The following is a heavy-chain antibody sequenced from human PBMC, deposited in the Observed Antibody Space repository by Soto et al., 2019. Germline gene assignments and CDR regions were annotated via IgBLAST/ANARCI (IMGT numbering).Heavy chain of an antibody. CDR1: SGSISSSNW. J-gene: IGHJ6*03. V-gene: IGHV4-4*02. CDR2: IYHSGST. Sequence: SETLSLTCAVSSGSISSSNWWSWVRQPPGKGLEWIGEIYHSGSTNYNPSLKSRVTISVDKSKNQFSLKLSSVTAADTAVYYCVRGSTMVRGVIRPFSYYYMDVWGKGTTVTVSS. D-gene: IGHD3-10*01. CDR3: VRGSTMVRGVIRPFSYYYMDV.